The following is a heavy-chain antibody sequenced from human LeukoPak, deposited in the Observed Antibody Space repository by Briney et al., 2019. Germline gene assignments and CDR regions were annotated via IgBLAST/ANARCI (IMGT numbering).Heavy chain of an antibody. J-gene: IGHJ4*02. CDR2: INPNSGGT. V-gene: IGHV1-2*06. CDR3: ARDASARYSYGSDY. D-gene: IGHD5-18*01. CDR1: GYTFTGYY. Sequence: ASVKVSCKASGYTFTGYYMHWVRQAPGQGLECMGRINPNSGGTNYAQKFQGRDTMTRDTSISTAYMELSRLRSDDTAVYYCARDASARYSYGSDYWGQGTLVTVSS.